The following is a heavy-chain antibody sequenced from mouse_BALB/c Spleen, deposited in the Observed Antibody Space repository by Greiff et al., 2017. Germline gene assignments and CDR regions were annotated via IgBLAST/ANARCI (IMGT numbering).Heavy chain of an antibody. Sequence: VKLVESGPGLVAPSQSLSITCTVSGFSLTSYGVHWVRQPPGKGLEWLGVIWAGGSTNYNSALMSRLSISKDNSKSQVFLKMNSLQTDDTAMYYCARVRYDGYYFDYWGQGTTLTVSS. CDR3: ARVRYDGYYFDY. CDR2: IWAGGST. CDR1: GFSLTSYG. V-gene: IGHV2-9*02. D-gene: IGHD2-14*01. J-gene: IGHJ2*01.